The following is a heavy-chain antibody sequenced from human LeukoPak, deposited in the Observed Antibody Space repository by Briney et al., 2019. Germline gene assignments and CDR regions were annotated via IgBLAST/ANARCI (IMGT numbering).Heavy chain of an antibody. Sequence: PGGSLRLSCAASGFTFSSYEMNWVRQAPGKGLEWVSYISSGSTIYYADSVKGRFTISRDNAKNSLYLQMNSLRAEDTAVYYCARACRLRDYYYGMDVWGQGTTVTVSS. CDR2: ISSGSTI. CDR1: GFTFSSYE. V-gene: IGHV3-48*03. J-gene: IGHJ6*02. CDR3: ARACRLRDYYYGMDV. D-gene: IGHD5-12*01.